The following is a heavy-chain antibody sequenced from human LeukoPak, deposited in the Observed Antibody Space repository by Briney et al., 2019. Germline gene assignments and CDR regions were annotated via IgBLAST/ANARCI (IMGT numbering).Heavy chain of an antibody. CDR2: INRGGSST. J-gene: IGHJ3*02. V-gene: IGHV3-74*01. D-gene: IGHD3-22*01. CDR3: ARVGYYDSSGWGRYAFDI. Sequence: GGSLRLSCAASGFTFSSYWMHWVRQTPGKGRVWVSRINRGGSSTIYADSVKGLFTISRDNPKNTLYLQMNSLRAEDTAVYYCARVGYYDSSGWGRYAFDIWGQGTMVTVSS. CDR1: GFTFSSYW.